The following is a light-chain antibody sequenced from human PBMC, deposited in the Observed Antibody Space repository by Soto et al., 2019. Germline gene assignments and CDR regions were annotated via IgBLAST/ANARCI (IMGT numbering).Light chain of an antibody. V-gene: IGKV3-20*01. CDR3: QQYGSSPRT. CDR2: GAS. CDR1: QSVSNNY. J-gene: IGKJ1*01. Sequence: EIVLTQSPGTLSLSPGERANLSCRASQSVSNNYLAWYQQKLGQAPRLLISGASSRATGIPDRFSGSGSGTDFTLTISRLEPEDFAVYYCQQYGSSPRTFGQGTNVEIK.